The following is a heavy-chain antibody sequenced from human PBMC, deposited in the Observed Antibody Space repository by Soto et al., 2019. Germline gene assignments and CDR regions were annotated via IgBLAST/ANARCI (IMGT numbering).Heavy chain of an antibody. V-gene: IGHV1-58*01. CDR1: GFTFTSSA. CDR2: IVVGSGNT. J-gene: IGHJ6*02. CDR3: GGSGSSAAFYGMDV. D-gene: IGHD3-10*01. Sequence: SVKVSCKASGFTFTSSAAQWVRQARGQRLEWIGWIVVGSGNTNYAQKFQERVTITRDMSTSTAYMELSSLRSEDTAVYYCGGSGSSAAFYGMDVWGQGTTVTVSS.